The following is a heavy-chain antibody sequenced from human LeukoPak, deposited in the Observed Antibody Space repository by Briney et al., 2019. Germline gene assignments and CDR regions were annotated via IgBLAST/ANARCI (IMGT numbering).Heavy chain of an antibody. J-gene: IGHJ4*02. V-gene: IGHV4-59*01. CDR1: GGSISSYY. Sequence: SETLSLTCTVSGGSISSYYWSWIRQPPGKGLEWIGYIYYSGSTNYNPSLKSRVTISVDTSKNQFSLKRSSVTAADTAVYDCASDYDYGDEFDYWGQGTLVTVSS. CDR2: IYYSGST. CDR3: ASDYDYGDEFDY. D-gene: IGHD4-17*01.